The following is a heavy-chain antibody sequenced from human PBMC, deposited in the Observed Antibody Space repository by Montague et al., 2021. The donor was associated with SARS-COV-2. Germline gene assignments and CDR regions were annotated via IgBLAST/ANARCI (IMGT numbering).Heavy chain of an antibody. D-gene: IGHD3-10*01. CDR3: ARVQQGYYYDLGVSYHFDY. CDR1: GGSIRNYY. J-gene: IGHJ4*02. Sequence: SETLSLTCTVSGGSIRNYYWSWIRQPPGKGLEWIGYIYYSGSTNYNPSLKSRVTISIDTSKSQFSLKLSSVTAADTAVYYCARVQQGYYYDLGVSYHFDYWGQGTLVTVSS. CDR2: IYYSGST. V-gene: IGHV4-59*01.